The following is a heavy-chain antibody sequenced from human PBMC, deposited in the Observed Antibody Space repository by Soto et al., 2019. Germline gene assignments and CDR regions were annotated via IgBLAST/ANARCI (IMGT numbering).Heavy chain of an antibody. CDR2: ISGSGGST. CDR1: GFTFSSYA. CDR3: AKAGSEAFLEWLGNSNARRFDP. D-gene: IGHD3-3*02. Sequence: GGSLRLSCAASGFTFSSYAMSWVRQAPGKGLEWVSAISGSGGSTYYADSVKGRFTISRDNSKNTLYLQMNSLRAEDTAVYYCAKAGSEAFLEWLGNSNARRFDPWGQGTLVTVSS. J-gene: IGHJ5*02. V-gene: IGHV3-23*01.